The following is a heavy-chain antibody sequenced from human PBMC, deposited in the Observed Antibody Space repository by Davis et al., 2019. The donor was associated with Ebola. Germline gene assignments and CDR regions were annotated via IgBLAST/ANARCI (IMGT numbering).Heavy chain of an antibody. CDR3: AKDVVDTGMANPYYYYYAMDV. CDR2: ITYDGSDR. D-gene: IGHD5-18*01. V-gene: IGHV3-30*18. J-gene: IGHJ6*02. Sequence: PGGSLRLSCAASGFTFSSYGMHWVRQAPGKGLEWVAVITYDGSDRYSGDSVKGRFPISRDNSKNTLHLQMHSLRADDTAVYYCAKDVVDTGMANPYYYYYAMDVWGQGTTVTVSS. CDR1: GFTFSSYG.